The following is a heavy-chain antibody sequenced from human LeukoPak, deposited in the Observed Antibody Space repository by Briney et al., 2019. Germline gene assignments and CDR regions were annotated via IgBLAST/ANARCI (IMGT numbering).Heavy chain of an antibody. CDR1: DGSISSSKW. CDR3: ARKGYSSPYYFDY. V-gene: IGHV4-4*02. Sequence: PSETLSLTCAVSDGSISSSKWWSWVRQPPGKGLEWIGEIYHSGSTNYNPSLKSRVTISVDKSKNQFSLKMTSVTAADTAVYYCARKGYSSPYYFDYWGQGTLVTVSS. CDR2: IYHSGST. D-gene: IGHD3-22*01. J-gene: IGHJ4*02.